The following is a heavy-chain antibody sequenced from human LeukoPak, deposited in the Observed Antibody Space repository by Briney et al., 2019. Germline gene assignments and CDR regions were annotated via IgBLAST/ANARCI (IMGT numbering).Heavy chain of an antibody. Sequence: SETLSLTCAVYGGSFSGYYWSWIRQPPGKGLEWIGEINHSGSTNYNPSLKSRVTISVDTSKNQFSLKLSSVTAADTAVYYCARASLTYYYDSSGYYSQYKYYFDYWGQGTLVTVSS. CDR3: ARASLTYYYDSSGYYSQYKYYFDY. CDR1: GGSFSGYY. J-gene: IGHJ4*02. V-gene: IGHV4-34*01. D-gene: IGHD3-22*01. CDR2: INHSGST.